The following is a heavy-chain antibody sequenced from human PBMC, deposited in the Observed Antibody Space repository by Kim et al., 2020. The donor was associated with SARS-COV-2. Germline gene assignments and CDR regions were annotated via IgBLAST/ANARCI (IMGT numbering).Heavy chain of an antibody. D-gene: IGHD1-1*01. CDR3: ARDRGLEVGLYYFDY. J-gene: IGHJ4*01. CDR1: GFTFSSYS. V-gene: IGHV3-48*04. Sequence: GGSLRLSCAASGFTFSSYSMNWVRQAPGKGLEGVSSISSSSSTIYYADSVKGRFTISRDNAKNSLYLQLNSLRAEDPAVYYCARDRGLEVGLYYFDYWG. CDR2: ISSSSSTI.